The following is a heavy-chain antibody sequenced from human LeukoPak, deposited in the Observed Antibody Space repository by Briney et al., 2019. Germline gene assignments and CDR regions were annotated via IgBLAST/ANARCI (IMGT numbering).Heavy chain of an antibody. V-gene: IGHV3-30-3*01. CDR3: AKGRGDPFYYFDY. Sequence: GVPLRLSCAASGFTFSSYAMHWARQAPGKGLEEVAVISYDGSNKYCADSVKGRFTISRDNPKNTLYLQMNSLRAEYTAVYYCAKGRGDPFYYFDYWGQGTLVTVSS. CDR2: ISYDGSNK. CDR1: GFTFSSYA. J-gene: IGHJ4*02. D-gene: IGHD4-17*01.